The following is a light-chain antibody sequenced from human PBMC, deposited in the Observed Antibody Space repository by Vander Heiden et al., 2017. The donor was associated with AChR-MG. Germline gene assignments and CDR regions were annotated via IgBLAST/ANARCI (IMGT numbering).Light chain of an antibody. CDR1: SSDVGGYNY. V-gene: IGLV2-14*01. CDR3: SSYTSSSLYV. CDR2: DVS. Sequence: QSALTQPASVSRSPGQSITISCTGTSSDVGGYNYVSWYQQHPGKAPKLMIYDVSKRPSGVSNRFSGSKSGNTASLTISGLQAEDEADYYCSSYTSSSLYVFGTGTKVTVL. J-gene: IGLJ1*01.